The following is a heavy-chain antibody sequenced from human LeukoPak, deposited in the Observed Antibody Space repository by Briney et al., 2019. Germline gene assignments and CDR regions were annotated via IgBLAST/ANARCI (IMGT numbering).Heavy chain of an antibody. CDR1: GGSISSGGYY. V-gene: IGHV4-30-2*01. Sequence: SETLSLTCTVSGGSISSGGYYWSWIRQPPGKGLEWIGYIYHSGSTYYNPSLKSRVTISVDRSKNQFSLKLSSVTAADTAVYYCARGEGGYYFDYWGQGTLVTVSS. CDR3: ARGEGGYYFDY. D-gene: IGHD2-15*01. CDR2: IYHSGST. J-gene: IGHJ4*02.